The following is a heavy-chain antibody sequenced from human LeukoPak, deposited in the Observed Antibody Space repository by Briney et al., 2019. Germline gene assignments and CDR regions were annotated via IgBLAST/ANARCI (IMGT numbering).Heavy chain of an antibody. Sequence: PSETLSLTCSVSGTSISSLYWSWIRQPPGKGLEWVGYIYYTGSTNYNPSLKSPVTIFVDTSKNQCSLRLSSVTAADTAVYYCARHRAYSSSSPFDYWGQGTLVTVSS. V-gene: IGHV4-59*08. J-gene: IGHJ4*02. CDR3: ARHRAYSSSSPFDY. CDR1: GTSISSLY. CDR2: IYYTGST. D-gene: IGHD6-6*01.